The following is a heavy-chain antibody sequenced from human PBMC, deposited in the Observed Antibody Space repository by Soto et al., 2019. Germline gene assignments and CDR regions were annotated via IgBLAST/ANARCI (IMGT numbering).Heavy chain of an antibody. CDR2: IKRKTDGGTT. J-gene: IGHJ4*02. CDR3: TTAATTVTTIDY. CDR1: GFTFSNAW. D-gene: IGHD4-17*01. V-gene: IGHV3-15*01. Sequence: GGSLRLSCEASGFTFSNAWMSWVRQAPGKGLEWVGRIKRKTDGGTTDYAAPVKGRFTISRDDSKNTLYLQMNSLKTEDTAVYYCTTAATTVTTIDYWGQGTLVTVSS.